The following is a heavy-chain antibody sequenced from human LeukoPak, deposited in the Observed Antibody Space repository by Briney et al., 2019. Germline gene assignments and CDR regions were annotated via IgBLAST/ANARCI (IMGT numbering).Heavy chain of an antibody. CDR3: ARAHTAMVMEY. Sequence: ASVKVSCKASGYTFTRYYMHWVRQAPGQGLEWMGIINPSGGSTSYAPKFQGRVTMTRDTSTSTVYMELSSLRSEDTAVYYCARAHTAMVMEYWGQGTLVTVSS. CDR2: INPSGGST. D-gene: IGHD5-18*01. CDR1: GYTFTRYY. J-gene: IGHJ4*02. V-gene: IGHV1-46*01.